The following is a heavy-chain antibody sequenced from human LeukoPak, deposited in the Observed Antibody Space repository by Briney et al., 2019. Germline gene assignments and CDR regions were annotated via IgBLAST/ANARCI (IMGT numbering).Heavy chain of an antibody. CDR2: ISSSGSTL. V-gene: IGHV3-48*03. D-gene: IGHD3-10*02. CDR3: AELGITMIGGV. CDR1: GFTFSSYE. J-gene: IGHJ6*04. Sequence: QPGGSLRLSCAASGFTFSSYEMNWVRQAPGKGLEWVSYISSSGSTLYYADSVKGRFTISRDNAKNSLYLQMNSLRAEDTAVYYCAELGITMIGGVWGKGTTVTISS.